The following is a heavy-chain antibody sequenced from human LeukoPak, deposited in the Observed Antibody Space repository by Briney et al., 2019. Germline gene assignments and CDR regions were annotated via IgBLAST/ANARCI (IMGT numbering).Heavy chain of an antibody. V-gene: IGHV3-23*01. Sequence: GGSLRLSCAASGFAFSSCAMSWVRQAPGKGLDRISSISGSGSRTFYTDSVKGRFTISRDNSKNTLYLEMNSLRAEDTAVYYCAEDLRGSASEGYYLSHPTSDYWGQGALVTVSS. CDR2: ISGSGSRT. J-gene: IGHJ4*02. CDR3: AEDLRGSASEGYYLSHPTSDY. D-gene: IGHD1-26*01. CDR1: GFAFSSCA.